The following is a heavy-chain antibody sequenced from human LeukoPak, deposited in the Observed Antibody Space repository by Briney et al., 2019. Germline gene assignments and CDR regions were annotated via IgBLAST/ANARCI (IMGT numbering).Heavy chain of an antibody. D-gene: IGHD2-21*02. CDR3: ATGTAYCGGDCYSANFDY. Sequence: ASVKVSCKVSGYTLTELSMHWVPQAPGKGLEWMGGFDPEDGETIYAQKFQGRVTMTEDTSTDTAYMELSSLRSEDTAVYYCATGTAYCGGDCYSANFDYWGQGTLVTVSS. J-gene: IGHJ4*02. CDR2: FDPEDGET. V-gene: IGHV1-24*01. CDR1: GYTLTELS.